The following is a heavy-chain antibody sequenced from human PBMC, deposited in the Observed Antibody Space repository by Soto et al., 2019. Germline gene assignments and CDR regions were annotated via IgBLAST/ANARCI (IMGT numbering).Heavy chain of an antibody. V-gene: IGHV4-59*02. J-gene: IGHJ4*02. CDR1: GDSVNRYY. CDR3: ARAETSGIPYFDY. Sequence: SETLSLTCTVTGDSVNRYYWSWMRQPTGKGLECMGYVYYSGSTNYNPSLKSRVTISVDTSKNQISLRLKSVTAADTAVYYCARAETSGIPYFDYCGQGSLVTAS. CDR2: VYYSGST. D-gene: IGHD6-13*01.